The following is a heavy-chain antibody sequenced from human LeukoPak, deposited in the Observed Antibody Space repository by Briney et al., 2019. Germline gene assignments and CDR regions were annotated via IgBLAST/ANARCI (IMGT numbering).Heavy chain of an antibody. CDR2: ISGSGGST. V-gene: IGHV3-23*01. J-gene: IGHJ6*03. D-gene: IGHD3-10*01. CDR1: GFTFSSYA. Sequence: PGGSLRLSCAASGFTFSSYAMSWVRQAPGKGLEWVSAISGSGGSTYYADSVKGRFTISRDNSKNTLYLQMNSLRAEDTAVYYCAKSGRSVWFGVYGAIYYYMDVWGKGTTVTVSS. CDR3: AKSGRSVWFGVYGAIYYYMDV.